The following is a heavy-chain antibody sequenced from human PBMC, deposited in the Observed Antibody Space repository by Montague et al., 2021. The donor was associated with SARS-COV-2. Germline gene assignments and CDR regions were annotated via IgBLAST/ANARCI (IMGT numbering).Heavy chain of an antibody. CDR3: ANLWVIEEVTIFGVVTTHNWFDP. Sequence: SLRLSCAASGFTFSSYAMSWVRQAPGKGLEWVSAISGSGGSTYYADSVKGLFTISRDNSKNTLYLQMNSLRAEDTAVYYCANLWVIEEVTIFGVVTTHNWFDPWGQGTLVTVSS. J-gene: IGHJ5*02. V-gene: IGHV3-23*01. CDR1: GFTFSSYA. D-gene: IGHD3-3*01. CDR2: ISGSGGST.